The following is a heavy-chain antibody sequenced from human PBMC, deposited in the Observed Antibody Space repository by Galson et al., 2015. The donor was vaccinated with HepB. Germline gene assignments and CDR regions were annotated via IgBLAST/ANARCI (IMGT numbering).Heavy chain of an antibody. D-gene: IGHD1-26*01. Sequence: SLRLSCAASGFTVSSNYMSWVRQAPGKGLEWVSVIYSGGSTYYADSVKGRFTISRDNSKNTLYLQMNSLKTEDTAVYYCAKRSGSYLGEMLENWYFDLWGRGTLVTVSS. CDR2: IYSGGST. V-gene: IGHV3-66*04. CDR3: AKRSGSYLGEMLENWYFDL. CDR1: GFTVSSNY. J-gene: IGHJ2*01.